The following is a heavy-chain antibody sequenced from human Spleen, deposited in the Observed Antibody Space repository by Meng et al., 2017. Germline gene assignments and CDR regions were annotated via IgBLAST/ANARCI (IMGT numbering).Heavy chain of an antibody. CDR3: ARDEDISAAGKLFGDY. CDR2: INPNSGGT. Sequence: ASVKVSCKALGGIFSNYVIGWVRQAPGQGLEWMGWINPNSGGTNYAQKFRVRVTMTRDTSISTAYMELSSLKSDDTAVHYCARDEDISAAGKLFGDYWGQGTLVTVSS. D-gene: IGHD6-25*01. J-gene: IGHJ4*02. CDR1: GGIFSNYV. V-gene: IGHV1-2*02.